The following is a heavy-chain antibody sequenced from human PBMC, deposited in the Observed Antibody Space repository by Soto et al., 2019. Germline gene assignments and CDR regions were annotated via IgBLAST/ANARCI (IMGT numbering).Heavy chain of an antibody. D-gene: IGHD5-12*01. CDR3: AREGDGYNSFDY. CDR1: GGSISSYY. CDR2: IYYSGST. Sequence: SETLSLTCTVSGGSISSYYWSWIRQPPGKGLEWIGYIYYSGSTNYNPSLRSRVTISVDTSKNQFSLKLSSVTAADTAVYYCAREGDGYNSFDYWGQGTLVTVS. V-gene: IGHV4-59*01. J-gene: IGHJ4*02.